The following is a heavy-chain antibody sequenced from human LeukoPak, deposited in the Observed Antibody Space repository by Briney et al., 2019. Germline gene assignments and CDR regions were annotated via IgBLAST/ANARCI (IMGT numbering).Heavy chain of an antibody. CDR2: ISAYNGNT. D-gene: IGHD3-9*01. V-gene: IGHV1-18*01. Sequence: AAVTVSCKASGYTFTSYGISWVRQAPGQGLEWIGSISAYNGNTNYAQKLQGRVTMTTDTSTSTAYMELRSLISDDTAVYYCARVLDILTGYYIDYWGQGTLVTVSS. CDR3: ARVLDILTGYYIDY. CDR1: GYTFTSYG. J-gene: IGHJ4*02.